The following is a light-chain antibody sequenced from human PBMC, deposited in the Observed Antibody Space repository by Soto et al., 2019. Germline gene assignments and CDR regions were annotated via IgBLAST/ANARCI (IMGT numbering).Light chain of an antibody. Sequence: QSALTQPASVSGSPGQSITISCTGTSSDVGSYNLVSWYQQHPGKAPKLMIYEGGKRPSGVSDRFSGYKSGNTASLTISGLQAEDEADSYCCTYAGGTTWVFGGGTKLTVL. V-gene: IGLV2-23*01. CDR3: CTYAGGTTWV. CDR1: SSDVGSYNL. CDR2: EGG. J-gene: IGLJ3*02.